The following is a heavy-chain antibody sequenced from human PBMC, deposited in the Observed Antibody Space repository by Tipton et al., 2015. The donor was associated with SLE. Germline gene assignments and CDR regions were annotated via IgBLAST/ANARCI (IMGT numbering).Heavy chain of an antibody. V-gene: IGHV3-7*01. Sequence: GSLRLSCAASGFTFSSYWMSWVRQAPGKGLEWVANIKQDGSEKYYVDSVKGRFTISRDNAKNSLYLQLNSLRAEDTAVYYCAREAYSGSYFDYWGQGTLVTVSS. J-gene: IGHJ4*02. D-gene: IGHD1-26*01. CDR3: AREAYSGSYFDY. CDR1: GFTFSSYW. CDR2: IKQDGSEK.